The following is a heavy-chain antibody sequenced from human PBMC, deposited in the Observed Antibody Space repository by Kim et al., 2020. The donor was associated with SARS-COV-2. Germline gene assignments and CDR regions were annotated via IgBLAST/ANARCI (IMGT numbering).Heavy chain of an antibody. Sequence: PSPKSRVTISVDTSKNQCSLKLSSVTAADTAVYYCARHSFYYDSTYGMDVWGQGTTVTVSS. V-gene: IGHV4-59*08. D-gene: IGHD3-22*01. J-gene: IGHJ6*02. CDR3: ARHSFYYDSTYGMDV.